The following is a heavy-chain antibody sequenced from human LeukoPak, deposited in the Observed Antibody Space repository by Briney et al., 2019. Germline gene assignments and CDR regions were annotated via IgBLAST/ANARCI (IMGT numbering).Heavy chain of an antibody. D-gene: IGHD3-3*01. V-gene: IGHV4-30-2*01. Sequence: SETLSLTCTVSGGSISSGGYYWSWIRQPPGKGLEWIGYIYHSGSTYYNPSLKSRVTISVDRSKNQFSLKLSSVTAADTAVYYCARALSDFWSGYYDYWGQGTLVTVSS. J-gene: IGHJ4*02. CDR1: GGSISSGGYY. CDR3: ARALSDFWSGYYDY. CDR2: IYHSGST.